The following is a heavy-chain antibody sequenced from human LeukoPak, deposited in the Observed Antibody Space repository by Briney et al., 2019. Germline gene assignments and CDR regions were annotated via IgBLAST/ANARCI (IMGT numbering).Heavy chain of an antibody. D-gene: IGHD5-12*01. V-gene: IGHV3-7*05. CDR1: GFTFSSHG. J-gene: IGHJ4*02. CDR3: AREGGYSGYHDY. CDR2: IKQDGSEK. Sequence: GGSLRLSCAASGFTFSSHGMHWVRQAPGEGLEWVANIKQDGSEKYYVDSVKGRFTISRDNAKNLLYLQMNSLRAEDTAVYYCAREGGYSGYHDYWGQGTLVTVSS.